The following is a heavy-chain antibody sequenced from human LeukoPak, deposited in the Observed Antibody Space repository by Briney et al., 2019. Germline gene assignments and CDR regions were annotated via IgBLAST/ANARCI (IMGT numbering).Heavy chain of an antibody. Sequence: PSETLSLTCSVSGDSISTHYWSWIRQPPGKGLEWIGWIYYSGSTNYNPSLKSRATISVDTSNNQFYLNLNSVTAADTAFYYCARDLPGTGVFDVWGQGTMVTVSS. CDR3: ARDLPGTGVFDV. J-gene: IGHJ3*01. V-gene: IGHV4-59*11. CDR2: IYYSGST. CDR1: GDSISTHY. D-gene: IGHD6-13*01.